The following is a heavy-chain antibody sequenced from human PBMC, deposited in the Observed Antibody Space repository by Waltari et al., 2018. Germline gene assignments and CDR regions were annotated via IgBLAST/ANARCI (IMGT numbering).Heavy chain of an antibody. D-gene: IGHD5-12*01. J-gene: IGHJ6*03. CDR1: GGSISSYY. Sequence: QVQLQESGPGLVKPSETLSLTCTVSGGSISSYYWSWIRQPPGKGLEWIGYIYTRWITNYTPALKSRVTISVDTSKNQFSLKLSSVTAADTAVYYCARRGARNYYYYMDVWGKGTTVTVSS. CDR2: IYTRWIT. CDR3: ARRGARNYYYYMDV. V-gene: IGHV4-4*09.